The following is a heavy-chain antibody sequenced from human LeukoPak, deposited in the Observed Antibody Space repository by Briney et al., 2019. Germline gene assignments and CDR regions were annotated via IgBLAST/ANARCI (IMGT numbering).Heavy chain of an antibody. CDR1: GGSISGYY. V-gene: IGHV4-4*07. J-gene: IGHJ4*02. D-gene: IGHD5-24*01. CDR3: TRGQDGYDDY. CDR2: IYVSEST. Sequence: SETLSLTCTVSGGSISGYYWNWIRQPAGKGLEWIGRIYVSESTNYNPSLKSRVTMSVDTSKNQFSLKMSSVTAADTAVYYCTRGQDGYDDYWGQGTVVTVSS.